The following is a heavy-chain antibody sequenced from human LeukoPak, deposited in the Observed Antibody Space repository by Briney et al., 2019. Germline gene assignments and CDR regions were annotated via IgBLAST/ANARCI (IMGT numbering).Heavy chain of an antibody. J-gene: IGHJ6*02. Sequence: GGSLRLSCAASGFTFSSYAMHWVRQAPGKGLEWVAVISYDGSNKYYADSVKGRFTISRDNSKNTLYLQMNSLRAEDTAAYYCAREVMTLRGSYYGMDVWGQGTTVTVSS. CDR1: GFTFSSYA. CDR2: ISYDGSNK. D-gene: IGHD3-16*01. V-gene: IGHV3-30*04. CDR3: AREVMTLRGSYYGMDV.